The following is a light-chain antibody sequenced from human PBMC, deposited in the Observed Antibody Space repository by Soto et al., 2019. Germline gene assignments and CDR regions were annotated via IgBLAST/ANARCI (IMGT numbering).Light chain of an antibody. V-gene: IGLV4-69*01. CDR1: SGHSSYA. CDR3: QTWGTGIHV. CDR2: LNSDGSH. Sequence: QSVLTQSPSASASLGASVKLTCTLSSGHSSYAIAWHQQQPDKGPRYLMKLNSDGSHSKGDGIPDRFSGSSSGAERYLIISSLQSEDEADYSCQTWGTGIHVFGTGTKLTVL. J-gene: IGLJ1*01.